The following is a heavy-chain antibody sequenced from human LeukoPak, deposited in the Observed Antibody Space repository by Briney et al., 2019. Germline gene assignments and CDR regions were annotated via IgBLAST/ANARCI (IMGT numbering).Heavy chain of an antibody. D-gene: IGHD6-19*01. Sequence: ASVKVSCKASGYTFTSYDINWVRQATGQGLEWMGWMNPNSGNTGYAQKFQGRVTMTRNTSISTAHMELSSLRSEDTAAYYCARGRDIAVRSYAFDIWGQGTMVTVSS. V-gene: IGHV1-8*01. CDR3: ARGRDIAVRSYAFDI. CDR1: GYTFTSYD. CDR2: MNPNSGNT. J-gene: IGHJ3*02.